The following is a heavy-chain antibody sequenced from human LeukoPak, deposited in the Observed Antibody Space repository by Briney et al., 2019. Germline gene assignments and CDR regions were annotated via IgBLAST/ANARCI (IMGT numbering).Heavy chain of an antibody. CDR2: ISGSGGST. V-gene: IGHV3-23*01. CDR1: GFTFSSYA. J-gene: IGHJ6*02. Sequence: TGGSLRLSCAASGFTFSSYAMSWVRQAPGKGLEWVSAISGSGGSTYYADSVKGRFTISRDNSKNTLYLQMNSLRAEDTAVYYCAKDSDSSGYYYYYYGMDVWGQGTTVTVSS. CDR3: AKDSDSSGYYYYYYGMDV. D-gene: IGHD3-22*01.